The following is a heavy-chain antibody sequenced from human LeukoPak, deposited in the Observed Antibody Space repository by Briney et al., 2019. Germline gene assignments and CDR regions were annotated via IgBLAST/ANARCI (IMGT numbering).Heavy chain of an antibody. D-gene: IGHD3-22*01. V-gene: IGHV1-2*02. CDR3: ARIVRGYPD. CDR2: INRNSGGT. CDR1: GYTFTFYY. Sequence: ASVTVSCTASGYTFTFYYMHWVRQAPGQGLEWMGWINRNSGGTNYAKKFQGRVTMTRDTSISTAYMELSRLRSDDTAVYYCARIVRGYPDWGQGTLVTVSS. J-gene: IGHJ4*02.